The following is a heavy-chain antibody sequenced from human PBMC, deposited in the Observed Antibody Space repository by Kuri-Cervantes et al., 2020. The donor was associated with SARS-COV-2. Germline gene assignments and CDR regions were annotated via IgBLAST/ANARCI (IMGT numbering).Heavy chain of an antibody. V-gene: IGHV3-48*01. J-gene: IGHJ3*02. D-gene: IGHD2-2*01. Sequence: GESLKISCAASGFTFSSYSMNWVRQAPGKGLEWVSYISSSSTIYYADSVKGRFTISRDNSKNTLYLQMNSLRAEDTAVYYCARDRDCSSTSCPDAFDIWGQGTMVTVSS. CDR3: ARDRDCSSTSCPDAFDI. CDR2: ISSSSTI. CDR1: GFTFSSYS.